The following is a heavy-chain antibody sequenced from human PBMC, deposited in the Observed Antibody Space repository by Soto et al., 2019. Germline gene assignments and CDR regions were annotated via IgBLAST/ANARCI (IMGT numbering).Heavy chain of an antibody. Sequence: EVQLVESGGGLVQPGGSLRLSCLLSGFTFSEDWMGWVRQAPGKGLEWVANMKPDETERYYVDSVRGRFTISRDGAENSLHLQMNSLRVEDTALYYCARYKCPHGLDLWGQGTTVTVSS. CDR2: MKPDETER. CDR1: GFTFSEDW. D-gene: IGHD1-1*01. J-gene: IGHJ6*02. V-gene: IGHV3-7*03. CDR3: ARYKCPHGLDL.